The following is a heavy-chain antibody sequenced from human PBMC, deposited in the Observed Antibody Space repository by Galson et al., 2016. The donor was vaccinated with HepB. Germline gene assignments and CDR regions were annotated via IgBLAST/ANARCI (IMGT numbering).Heavy chain of an antibody. CDR2: LYFGANT. CDR3: ASEGKEWLVHGYFDY. CDR1: GGSINSSSFY. Sequence: ETLSLTCSVSGGSINSSSFYWGWIRQSPGRGLEWIGTLYFGANTYYNPSLKSRVTISVDTSNNQFSLKLTSVTAEDTAIYYCASEGKEWLVHGYFDYWGQGTLATVSS. D-gene: IGHD6-19*01. V-gene: IGHV4-39*01. J-gene: IGHJ4*02.